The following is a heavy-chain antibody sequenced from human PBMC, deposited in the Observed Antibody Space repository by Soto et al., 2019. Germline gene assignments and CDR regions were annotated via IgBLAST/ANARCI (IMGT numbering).Heavy chain of an antibody. J-gene: IGHJ6*02. CDR2: ISAYNGNA. CDR1: GYTFTSYG. D-gene: IGHD6-13*01. V-gene: IGHV1-18*01. CDR3: ASFIIAATAPYGMDV. Sequence: QVQLVQSGAEVKKPGASVKVSCKASGYTFTSYGISWVRQAPGQGLEWMGWISAYNGNANYAQKLQGRVTMTTDTSTSTAYMELRSLRSADTAVYYFASFIIAATAPYGMDVWGQGTTVTVSS.